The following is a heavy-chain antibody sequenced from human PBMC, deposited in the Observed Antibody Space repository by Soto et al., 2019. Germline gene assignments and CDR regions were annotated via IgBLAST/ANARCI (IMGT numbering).Heavy chain of an antibody. Sequence: SVKVSCKASGGTFSSYAISWVRQAPGQGLEWMGGSIPIFGTANYAQKFQGRCTITADESTSTAYLELSSLRSEGTAVYYCASPLDIFGVVKDYYYYYGMDVWAQGPTGTVSS. CDR3: ASPLDIFGVVKDYYYYYGMDV. CDR1: GGTFSSYA. J-gene: IGHJ6*02. V-gene: IGHV1-69*13. D-gene: IGHD3-3*01. CDR2: SIPIFGTA.